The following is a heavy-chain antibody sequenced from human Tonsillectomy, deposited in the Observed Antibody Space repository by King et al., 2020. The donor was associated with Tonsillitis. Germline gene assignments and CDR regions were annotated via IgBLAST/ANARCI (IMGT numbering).Heavy chain of an antibody. CDR2: ISYDGSNK. CDR3: ARALRESFDY. J-gene: IGHJ4*02. D-gene: IGHD3-10*01. V-gene: IGHV3-30*04. Sequence: VQLVESGGGVVQPGRSLRLSCVASGFTFSSYAMHWVRQAPGKGLEWVAVISYDGSNKYYADSVKGRFTISRDNSKNTLYLQMNSLRAEDTAVYYCARALRESFDYWGQGTLVTVSS. CDR1: GFTFSSYA.